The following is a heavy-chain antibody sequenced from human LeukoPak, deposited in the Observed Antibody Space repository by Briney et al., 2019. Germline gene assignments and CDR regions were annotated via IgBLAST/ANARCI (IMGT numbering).Heavy chain of an antibody. V-gene: IGHV3-74*01. CDR2: INSDGSST. Sequence: GGSLRLSCAASGFTFSSYWMHWVRQAPGKGLLWVSRINSDGSSTTYADSVKGRFTISRDNAKNTLYLQMNSLRAEDTAVYYCARDTIAVPGDFDYWGQGALVIVSS. CDR1: GFTFSSYW. J-gene: IGHJ4*02. CDR3: ARDTIAVPGDFDY. D-gene: IGHD6-19*01.